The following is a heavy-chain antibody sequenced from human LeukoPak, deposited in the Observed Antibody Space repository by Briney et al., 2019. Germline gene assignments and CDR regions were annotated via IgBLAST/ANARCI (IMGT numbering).Heavy chain of an antibody. CDR1: GFTFSSYA. Sequence: GGSLRLSCAASGFTFSSYAMSWVRQAPGKGLEWVSAISGSGGSTYYADSVKGRFTISRDNPKNTLYLQMNSLRAEDTAVYYCAKETYYDSSGYYYPGAFDIWGQGTMVTVSS. CDR3: AKETYYDSSGYYYPGAFDI. D-gene: IGHD3-22*01. J-gene: IGHJ3*02. CDR2: ISGSGGST. V-gene: IGHV3-23*01.